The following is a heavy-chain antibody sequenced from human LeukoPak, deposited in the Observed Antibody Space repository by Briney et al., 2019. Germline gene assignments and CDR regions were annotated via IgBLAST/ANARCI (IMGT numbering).Heavy chain of an antibody. CDR1: GFTFSSYA. CDR3: ARALGGSSGPFDS. CDR2: ISSSSSYM. D-gene: IGHD1-26*01. Sequence: PGGSLRLSCAASGFTFSSYAMNWVRQAPGKGLEWVSSISSSSSYMYYADSVKGRFTISRDNAKNSLYLQMNSLRAEDTAVYYCARALGGSSGPFDSWGQGTLVTVSS. V-gene: IGHV3-21*01. J-gene: IGHJ4*02.